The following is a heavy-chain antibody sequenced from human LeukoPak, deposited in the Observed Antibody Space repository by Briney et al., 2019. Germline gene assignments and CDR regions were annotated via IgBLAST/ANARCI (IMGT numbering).Heavy chain of an antibody. J-gene: IGHJ4*02. CDR3: AREEVGAAAGREGFDY. Sequence: GGSLRLSCAASGFTFSSYWMHWVRQAPGKGLVWVSRINSDGSSTSYADSVKGRFTISRDNAKNTLYLQMNSLRAEDTAVYYCAREEVGAAAGREGFDYWGQGTLVTVSS. V-gene: IGHV3-74*01. CDR1: GFTFSSYW. D-gene: IGHD6-13*01. CDR2: INSDGSST.